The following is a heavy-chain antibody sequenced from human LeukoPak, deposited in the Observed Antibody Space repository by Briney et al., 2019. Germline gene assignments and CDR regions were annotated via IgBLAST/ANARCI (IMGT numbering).Heavy chain of an antibody. D-gene: IGHD3-10*01. V-gene: IGHV3-30*02. CDR1: GFTFSSYG. CDR2: IRYDGSNK. J-gene: IGHJ3*02. CDR3: AKDQTVYYGSGRGAFDI. Sequence: GGSLRLSCAASGFTFSSYGMHWVRQAPGKGLEWVAFIRYDGSNKYYADSVKGRFTISRDNSKNTLYLQMNSLRAEDTAVYYCAKDQTVYYGSGRGAFDIWGQGTMVTVSS.